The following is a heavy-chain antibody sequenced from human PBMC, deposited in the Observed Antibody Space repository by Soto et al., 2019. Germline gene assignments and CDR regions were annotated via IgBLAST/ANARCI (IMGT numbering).Heavy chain of an antibody. CDR3: AKGPNWGSYWYFDL. CDR2: ISYDGSNK. J-gene: IGHJ2*01. D-gene: IGHD7-27*01. V-gene: IGHV3-30*18. Sequence: GGSLRLSCAASGFTFSSYGMHWVRQAPGKGLEWVAVISYDGSNKYYADSVKGRFTISRDNSKNTLYLQMNSLRAEDTAVYYCAKGPNWGSYWYFDLWGRGTLVTVSS. CDR1: GFTFSSYG.